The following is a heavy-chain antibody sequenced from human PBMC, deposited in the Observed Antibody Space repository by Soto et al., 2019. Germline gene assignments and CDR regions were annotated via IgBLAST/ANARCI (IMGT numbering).Heavy chain of an antibody. D-gene: IGHD3-22*01. CDR2: IYYIGST. Sequence: QVQLQESGPGLVKPSQTLSLTCTVSGGSISSGGYYWSWIRQHPGKGLEWIGYIYYIGSTYYNPSLKSRVTISVDTSKNQFSLKLSSVTAADTAVYYCARDGGSSGYSVAFDIWGQGTMVTVSS. V-gene: IGHV4-31*03. CDR1: GGSISSGGYY. J-gene: IGHJ3*02. CDR3: ARDGGSSGYSVAFDI.